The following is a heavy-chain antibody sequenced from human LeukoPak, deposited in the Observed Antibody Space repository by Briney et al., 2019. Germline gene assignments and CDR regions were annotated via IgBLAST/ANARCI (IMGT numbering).Heavy chain of an antibody. CDR3: ARDRSGCYGCFDY. CDR2: INSDGSST. CDR1: GFTFSSYW. V-gene: IGHV3-74*01. Sequence: PGGSLRLSCAASGFTFSSYWMHWVRHAPGKGLVWVSRINSDGSSTSYADSVKDRVTISRDNAKNTLYLQMNSLRAEDTAVYHCARDRSGCYGCFDYWGQGTLVTVSS. D-gene: IGHD6-19*01. J-gene: IGHJ4*02.